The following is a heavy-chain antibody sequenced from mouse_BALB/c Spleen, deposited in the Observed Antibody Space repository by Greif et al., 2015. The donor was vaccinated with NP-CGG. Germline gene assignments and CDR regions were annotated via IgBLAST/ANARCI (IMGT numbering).Heavy chain of an antibody. Sequence: VQLQESGPVLVKPGASVKMSCKASGYTFTDYVISWVKQRTGQGLEWIGEIYPGSGSTYYNEKFKGKATLTADKSSNTAYMQLSSLTSEDSAVYFCARLITTDAMDYWGQGTSVTVSS. V-gene: IGHV1-81*01. CDR2: IYPGSGST. D-gene: IGHD2-4*01. CDR1: GYTFTDYV. CDR3: ARLITTDAMDY. J-gene: IGHJ4*01.